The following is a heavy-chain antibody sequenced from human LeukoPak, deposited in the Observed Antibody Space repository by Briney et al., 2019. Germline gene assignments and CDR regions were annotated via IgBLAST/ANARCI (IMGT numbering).Heavy chain of an antibody. D-gene: IGHD3-3*01. CDR2: IYTSWST. V-gene: IGHV4-4*07. CDR1: GGSISRCY. J-gene: IGHJ4*02. Sequence: KASETLSLTCTVSGGSISRCYWSWIRQPAGKGLDWIGRIYTSWSTNYNPSLKSRVTMSVDTSKNQFSLKLSSVTAADTAVYYCARDGSDGFWSGYYTGEYWGQGTLVTVSS. CDR3: ARDGSDGFWSGYYTGEY.